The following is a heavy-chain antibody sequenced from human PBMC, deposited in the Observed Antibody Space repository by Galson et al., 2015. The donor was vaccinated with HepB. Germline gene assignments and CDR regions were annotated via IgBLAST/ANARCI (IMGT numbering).Heavy chain of an antibody. J-gene: IGHJ6*03. CDR3: ARGLNPHYYYYYMDV. CDR1: GYTFTGYY. D-gene: IGHD3-16*01. Sequence: SVKVSCKASGYTFTGYYMHWVRQAPGQGLEWMGWINPNSGGTNYAQKFQGRVTVTRDTSISTAYMELSRLRSDDTAVYYCARGLNPHYYYYYMDVWGKGTTVTVSS. CDR2: INPNSGGT. V-gene: IGHV1-2*02.